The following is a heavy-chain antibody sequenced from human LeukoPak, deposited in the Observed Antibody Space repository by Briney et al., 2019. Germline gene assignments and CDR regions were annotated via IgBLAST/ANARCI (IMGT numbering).Heavy chain of an antibody. Sequence: SQTLSLTCTVSGDSITSGTYYWSWIRQPAGKGLEWIGRIYSSGITNYKPSLKSRVTISVDTSRNQFSLNLNSVTAADTAVYYCARGIDSSGYQHKGFDPWGQGTLITVSS. V-gene: IGHV4-61*02. D-gene: IGHD3-22*01. CDR2: IYSSGIT. CDR3: ARGIDSSGYQHKGFDP. CDR1: GDSITSGTYY. J-gene: IGHJ5*02.